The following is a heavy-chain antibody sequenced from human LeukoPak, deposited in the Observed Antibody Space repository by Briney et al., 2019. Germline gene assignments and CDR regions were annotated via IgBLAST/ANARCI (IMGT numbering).Heavy chain of an antibody. CDR3: ARASALATPPFGY. Sequence: PGGSLRLSCAASGFTFSSYWMHWVRQAPGKGLVWVSRINIDGSTSNYADSVKGRFTISRDNAKNAVYLQMNSLRVGDTAVYYCARASALATPPFGYWGQGTLVTVSS. J-gene: IGHJ4*02. CDR2: INIDGSTS. D-gene: IGHD5-24*01. V-gene: IGHV3-74*01. CDR1: GFTFSSYW.